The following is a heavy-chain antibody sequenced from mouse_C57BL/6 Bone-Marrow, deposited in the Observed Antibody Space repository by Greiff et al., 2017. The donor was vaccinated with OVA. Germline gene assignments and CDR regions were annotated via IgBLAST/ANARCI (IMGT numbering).Heavy chain of an antibody. Sequence: QVQLQQSGPGLVAPSQSLSITCTVSGFSLTSYAISWVRQPPGKGLEWLGVIWTGGGTNYNSALKSRLSISKDNSKSQVFLKMNSLQTDDTARYYCARPIYYGNYYYAMDYWGQGTSVTVSS. CDR2: IWTGGGT. V-gene: IGHV2-9-1*01. J-gene: IGHJ4*01. CDR1: GFSLTSYA. D-gene: IGHD2-1*01. CDR3: ARPIYYGNYYYAMDY.